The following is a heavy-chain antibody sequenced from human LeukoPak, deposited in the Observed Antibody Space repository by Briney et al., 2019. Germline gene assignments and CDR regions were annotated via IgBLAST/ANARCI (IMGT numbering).Heavy chain of an antibody. V-gene: IGHV1-69*04. Sequence: GASVKVSCKASGGTFSSYAISWVRQAPGQGLEWMGRIIPILGIANYAQKFQGRVTITADKSTSTAYMELSSLRSDDTAVYYCARGLGVVTAQSEQPKPRYFDLWGRGTQVTVSS. CDR3: ARGLGVVTAQSEQPKPRYFDL. CDR2: IIPILGIA. CDR1: GGTFSSYA. J-gene: IGHJ2*01. D-gene: IGHD2-21*02.